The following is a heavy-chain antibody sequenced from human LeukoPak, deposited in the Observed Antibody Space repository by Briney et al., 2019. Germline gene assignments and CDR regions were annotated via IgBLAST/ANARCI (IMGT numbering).Heavy chain of an antibody. CDR2: ISWNSGSI. Sequence: PGGSMRLSCAASGFTFDDYAMHWVRQAPGKGLEWVSGISWNSGSIGYADSVKGRFTISRDNAKNSLYLQMNSLRAEDTAVYYCASLDGNAWWHYWGQGTLVTVSS. CDR1: GFTFDDYA. D-gene: IGHD2-15*01. V-gene: IGHV3-9*01. CDR3: ASLDGNAWWHY. J-gene: IGHJ4*02.